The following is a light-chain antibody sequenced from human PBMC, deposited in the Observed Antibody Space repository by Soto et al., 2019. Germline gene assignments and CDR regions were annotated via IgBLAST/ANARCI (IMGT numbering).Light chain of an antibody. Sequence: IMMTQSPATLSVSPGERATLSCRASQSLSSNLAWYQQKPGQAPRLLIHGASTRATGIPARFSGSGSGTEFTLTISSLQSEDFAVYYCQQYNTWPPWTFGQGTKVEIK. CDR3: QQYNTWPPWT. CDR2: GAS. CDR1: QSLSSN. J-gene: IGKJ1*01. V-gene: IGKV3-15*01.